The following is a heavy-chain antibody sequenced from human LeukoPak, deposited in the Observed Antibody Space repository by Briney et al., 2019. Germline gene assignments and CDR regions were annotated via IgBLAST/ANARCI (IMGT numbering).Heavy chain of an antibody. D-gene: IGHD3-9*01. Sequence: TGGSLRLSCAASGFTLTNAWMNWVGQAPGKGLEWVGLIKSKTDGETRDYAAPVKGRFTISRDDSDNTLYLQMNSLKTEDTAVYYCTRTSDILTGYTPREAYYYYYHMDVWGKGTTVTISS. V-gene: IGHV3-15*01. CDR1: GFTLTNAW. J-gene: IGHJ6*03. CDR2: IKSKTDGETR. CDR3: TRTSDILTGYTPREAYYYYYHMDV.